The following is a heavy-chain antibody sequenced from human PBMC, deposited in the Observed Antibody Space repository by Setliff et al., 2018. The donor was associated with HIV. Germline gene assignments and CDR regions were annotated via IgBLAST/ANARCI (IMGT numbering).Heavy chain of an antibody. CDR3: ANDRYTGSYYPDF. Sequence: TSETLSLTCSVSGGSISDSHWSWIRQPAGKGLEWLGRFYTNGNTYYNPSLRSRVTVSADTSKNRFTLKMTYMTAADTAIYYCANDRYTGSYYPDFWGRGIPVTVSS. V-gene: IGHV4-4*07. CDR1: GGSISDSH. J-gene: IGHJ4*01. D-gene: IGHD1-26*01. CDR2: FYTNGNT.